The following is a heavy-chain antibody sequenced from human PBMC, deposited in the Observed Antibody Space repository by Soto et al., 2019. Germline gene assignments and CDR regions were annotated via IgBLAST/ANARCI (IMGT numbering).Heavy chain of an antibody. CDR3: ARDKPEHATIDL. CDR2: IYISGTT. D-gene: IGHD5-12*01. V-gene: IGHV4-30-4*01. CDR1: GGSINNGDYY. J-gene: IGHJ4*02. Sequence: SETLSLTCTVSGGSINNGDYYWSWISQKPGKDLERIGYIYISGTTFYNPSLKSRVSISLDMSKNQFSLELRSVTAADTAVYFCARDKPEHATIDLWGQGTLVTVSS.